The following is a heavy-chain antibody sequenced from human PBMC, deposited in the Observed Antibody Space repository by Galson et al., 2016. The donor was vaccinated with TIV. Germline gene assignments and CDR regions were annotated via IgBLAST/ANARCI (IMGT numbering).Heavy chain of an antibody. CDR1: GDTFNTYA. CDR3: AGWIQPELGMDV. CDR2: IIPLIRAS. J-gene: IGHJ6*02. V-gene: IGHV1-69*11. D-gene: IGHD5-18*01. Sequence: SVKVSCKVSGDTFNTYAVSWVRQAPGQGLEWMGTIIPLIRASTSAQRFQGRVSITADESTTTVFMELSSLRIDDMAVYYCAGWIQPELGMDVWGQGTTVTVSS.